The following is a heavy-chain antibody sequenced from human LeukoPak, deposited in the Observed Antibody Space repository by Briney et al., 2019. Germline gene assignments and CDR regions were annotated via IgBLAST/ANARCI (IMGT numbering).Heavy chain of an antibody. CDR3: ARETSKGDDAFDT. V-gene: IGHV4-34*01. CDR2: INHSGTT. Sequence: PSETLSLTCAVYGGSFSSYYWTWIRQPPGKGLEWIGEINHSGTTNYNPSLKSRLTISVDTPKNQFSLKLTSVTAADTAVYYCARETSKGDDAFDTWGQGTMVTVSS. CDR1: GGSFSSYY. D-gene: IGHD3-16*01. J-gene: IGHJ3*02.